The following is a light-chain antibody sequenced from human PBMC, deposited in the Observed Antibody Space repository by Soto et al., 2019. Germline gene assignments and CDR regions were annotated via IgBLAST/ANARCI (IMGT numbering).Light chain of an antibody. CDR1: LGIRND. Sequence: AIQLTQSPSALSASVRDRVTITCRASLGIRNDLGWYQQKPGEAPRLLVYGASTLQSGVPSRFSGSGSGTEFTLTISSLQLEDFGTYYCLQDYNYPLTFGGGTRLEI. V-gene: IGKV1-6*02. CDR2: GAS. J-gene: IGKJ4*01. CDR3: LQDYNYPLT.